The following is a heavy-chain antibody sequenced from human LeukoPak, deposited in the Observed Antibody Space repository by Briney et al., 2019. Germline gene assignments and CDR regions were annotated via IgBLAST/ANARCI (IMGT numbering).Heavy chain of an antibody. CDR3: ARATSGWYYFDY. J-gene: IGHJ4*02. Sequence: SETLSLTCTVSGGSVSSGSYYWNWIRQPPGKVLEWIGYIYYSGSTNYNPSLKSRVSISIDTSKNQFSLRLSSVTAADTAAYYCARATSGWYYFDYWGQGTLVTVSS. D-gene: IGHD6-19*01. CDR2: IYYSGST. CDR1: GGSVSSGSYY. V-gene: IGHV4-61*01.